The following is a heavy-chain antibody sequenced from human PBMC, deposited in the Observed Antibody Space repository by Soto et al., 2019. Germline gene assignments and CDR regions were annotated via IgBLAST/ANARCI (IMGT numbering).Heavy chain of an antibody. CDR3: ATIGASGTHTYFDY. CDR2: IYHSGST. J-gene: IGHJ4*02. D-gene: IGHD1-26*01. Sequence: SETLSLTCAFSGCSISSRNWWSWVRQPPGKGLEWIGKIYHSGSTDYKPSLKSRVTMSVDKSKNQFSLNLTSVTAADAALYYCATIGASGTHTYFDYWGQGTPVTVSS. V-gene: IGHV4-4*02. CDR1: GCSISSRNW.